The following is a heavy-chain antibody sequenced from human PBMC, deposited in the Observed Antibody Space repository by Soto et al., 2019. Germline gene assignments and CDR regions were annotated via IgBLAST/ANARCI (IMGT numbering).Heavy chain of an antibody. CDR3: AREPTNYVWGSYRYSRGLFDY. J-gene: IGHJ4*02. V-gene: IGHV1-2*04. Sequence: VASVKVSCKAAGYTFTGYYMHWVRQAPGQGLEWMGWINPNSGGTNYAQKFKGWVTMTRDTSISTAYMELSRLRSDDTAVYYCAREPTNYVWGSYRYSRGLFDYRGQRSLVTVSS. CDR2: INPNSGGT. D-gene: IGHD3-16*02. CDR1: GYTFTGYY.